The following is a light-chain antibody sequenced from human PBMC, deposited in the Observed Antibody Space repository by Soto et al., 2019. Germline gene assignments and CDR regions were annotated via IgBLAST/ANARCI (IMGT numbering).Light chain of an antibody. CDR1: QSISRW. V-gene: IGKV1-5*01. J-gene: IGKJ4*01. CDR3: QQYSSYPLT. CDR2: DAS. Sequence: DIQMTQSPSTLSASVGDRVTIACRASQSISRWLAWYKRKPGKAPKLLIYDASNLETGVPSRFSGSGSGTEFTLTIDSLQPDDFATYYCQQYSSYPLTFGGGTKVVIK.